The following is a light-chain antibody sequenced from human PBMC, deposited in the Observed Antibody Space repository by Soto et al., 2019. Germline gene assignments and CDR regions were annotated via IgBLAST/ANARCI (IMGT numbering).Light chain of an antibody. CDR1: QSISSY. J-gene: IGKJ2*01. CDR2: FAS. V-gene: IGKV1-39*01. CDR3: QHSYSSPPYT. Sequence: DILMTQSPSSLSASVGDRVTITCRASQSISSYLNWYQQKPGKAPKLLIYFASSLQSGVPSRFSGSGSGTDFTLTISSLQPEDFATYYCQHSYSSPPYTFGQGTKLEIK.